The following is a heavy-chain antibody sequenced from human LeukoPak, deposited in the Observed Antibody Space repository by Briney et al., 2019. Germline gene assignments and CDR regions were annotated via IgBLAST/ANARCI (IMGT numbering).Heavy chain of an antibody. V-gene: IGHV4-61*02. D-gene: IGHD5-18*01. Sequence: SETLSLTCTVSGDSLSSSFYWSWNRQPAGKGLEWIGRIYTTGSTKYNPSLNSRVTISVDTSKNQFSLRLSSVTAADTAVYYCARWLPIAGGFDYWGQGALVTVSS. CDR1: GDSLSSSFY. CDR3: ARWLPIAGGFDY. CDR2: IYTTGST. J-gene: IGHJ4*02.